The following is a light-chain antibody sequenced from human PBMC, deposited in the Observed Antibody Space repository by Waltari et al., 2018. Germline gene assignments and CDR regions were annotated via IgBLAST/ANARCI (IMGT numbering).Light chain of an antibody. CDR1: SSNIGSNT. Sequence: QSVLTQPPSASGAPGQRVTVSCSGSSSNIGSNTVNWYQQRPGTAPQLPTPPNDHRASGVPDPFPGSKSGTSASLAISGLQSEDEADYYCAAWDDSLNGLYVFGSGTKVTVL. CDR2: PND. V-gene: IGLV1-44*01. CDR3: AAWDDSLNGLYV. J-gene: IGLJ1*01.